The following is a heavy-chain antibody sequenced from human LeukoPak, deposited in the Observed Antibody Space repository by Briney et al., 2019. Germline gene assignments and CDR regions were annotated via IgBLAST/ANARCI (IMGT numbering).Heavy chain of an antibody. V-gene: IGHV1-8*01. CDR2: MNPNSGNT. Sequence: GASVKVSCKASGYTFTSYDINWVRQATGQGLEWMGWMNPNSGNTGYAQKFQGRVTMTRNTSISTVYMELSSLRSEDTAVYYCAGDDGVIAAAGTGGMFDPWGQGTLVTVSS. CDR1: GYTFTSYD. J-gene: IGHJ5*01. D-gene: IGHD6-13*01. CDR3: AGDDGVIAAAGTGGMFDP.